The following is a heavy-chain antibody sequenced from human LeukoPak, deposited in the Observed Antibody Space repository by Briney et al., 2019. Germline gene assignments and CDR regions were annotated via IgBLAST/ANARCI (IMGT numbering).Heavy chain of an antibody. J-gene: IGHJ4*02. V-gene: IGHV3-30-3*01. CDR2: ISSDGNNK. Sequence: GGSLRLSCAASGFSFSTFAMHWVRQAPGKGLEWVAVISSDGNNKYNADSVKGRFTISRDNSKNTLFLQMNSLRAEDTAVYYCSKGQWLVEQTFDYWGQGPLVTVSS. CDR3: SKGQWLVEQTFDY. D-gene: IGHD6-19*01. CDR1: GFSFSTFA.